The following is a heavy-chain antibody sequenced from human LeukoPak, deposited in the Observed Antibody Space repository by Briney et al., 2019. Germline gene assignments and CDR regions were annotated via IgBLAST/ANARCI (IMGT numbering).Heavy chain of an antibody. Sequence: PGGSLRLSCAASGFTFNDYWMSCVRQAPGKGLEWVANIQQDGSEKYYVDSVKGRFTISRENAKKSLFLQVSSLRGEDTAVYYCARDRGFSYGIDFWGQGTLVTV. CDR3: ARDRGFSYGIDF. V-gene: IGHV3-7*04. CDR2: IQQDGSEK. J-gene: IGHJ4*02. D-gene: IGHD5-18*01. CDR1: GFTFNDYW.